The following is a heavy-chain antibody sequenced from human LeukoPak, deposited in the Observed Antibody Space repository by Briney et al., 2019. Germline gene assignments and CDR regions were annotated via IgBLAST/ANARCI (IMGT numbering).Heavy chain of an antibody. Sequence: GGSLRLSCAASGFTFSSYSMNWVRQAPGKELEWVSSISSSSSYIYYADSVKGRFTISGDNAKNSLYLQMNSLRAEDTAVYYCARDWGYYYYYGMDVWGQGTTVTVSS. CDR2: ISSSSSYI. V-gene: IGHV3-21*01. CDR1: GFTFSSYS. D-gene: IGHD3-16*01. J-gene: IGHJ6*02. CDR3: ARDWGYYYYYGMDV.